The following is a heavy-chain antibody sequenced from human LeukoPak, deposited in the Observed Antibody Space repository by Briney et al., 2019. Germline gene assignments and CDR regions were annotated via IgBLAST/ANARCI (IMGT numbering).Heavy chain of an antibody. V-gene: IGHV4-4*07. CDR3: AEGGESSLPFDY. J-gene: IGHJ4*02. CDR2: VHTTGGT. CDR1: GGSISGHY. Sequence: PSETLSLTCTVSGGSISGHYWSWIRQPAGKEPEWIGRVHTTGGTNYNPSLKSRLTMSVDTSKNQFSLHLTSVTAADTAVYYCAEGGESSLPFDYWGQGTLVTVSS. D-gene: IGHD3-16*01.